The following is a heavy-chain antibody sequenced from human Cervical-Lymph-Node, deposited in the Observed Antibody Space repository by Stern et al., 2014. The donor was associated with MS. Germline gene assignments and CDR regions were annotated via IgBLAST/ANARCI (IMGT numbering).Heavy chain of an antibody. Sequence: EVQLVESGGGLVQPGGSLRLSCAASGFTLSRYWMHWVRHAPGKGLVWISRMINDGSTTEYSDYVKGRFIISRDNAKNMVFLQLNTLRADDTAVYYCARDVQGDGNYNLDHWGQGTLVTVSS. V-gene: IGHV3-74*03. CDR1: GFTLSRYW. CDR2: MINDGSTT. J-gene: IGHJ4*02. D-gene: IGHD1-7*01. CDR3: ARDVQGDGNYNLDH.